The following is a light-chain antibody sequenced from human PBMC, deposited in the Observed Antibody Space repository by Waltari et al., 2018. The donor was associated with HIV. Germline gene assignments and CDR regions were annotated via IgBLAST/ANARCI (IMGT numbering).Light chain of an antibody. Sequence: QSALPQPPSVSGAPGQTVTISCAGNTSNIGAGSDVHWSQHLPVTAPRLLIYGNIDRPSGVPDRFSGSKSGSSASLAITWLQADDEADYYCQSFDSSLSVLFGGGTKLTVL. CDR1: TSNIGAGSD. CDR2: GNI. V-gene: IGLV1-40*01. J-gene: IGLJ3*02. CDR3: QSFDSSLSVL.